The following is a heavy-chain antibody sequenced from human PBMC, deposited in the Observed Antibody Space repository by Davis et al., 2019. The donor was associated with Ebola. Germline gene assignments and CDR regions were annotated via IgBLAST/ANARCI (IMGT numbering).Heavy chain of an antibody. CDR1: GGTFSSYA. V-gene: IGHV1-69*04. CDR3: ARVTGPSSSSAYYGMDV. CDR2: IIPILGIA. Sequence: SVKVSCKASGGTFSSYAISWVRQAPGQGLEWIGRIIPILGIANYAQKFQGRVTITRDTSASTAYMELSSLRSEDTAVYYCARVTGPSSSSAYYGMDVWVQGTTVTVSS. D-gene: IGHD6-6*01. J-gene: IGHJ6*02.